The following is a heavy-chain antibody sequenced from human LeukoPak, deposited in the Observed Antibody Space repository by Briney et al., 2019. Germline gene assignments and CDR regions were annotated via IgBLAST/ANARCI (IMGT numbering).Heavy chain of an antibody. V-gene: IGHV1-18*01. D-gene: IGHD3-10*01. J-gene: IGHJ3*02. Sequence: ASVKVSCKASGYTFTSYGISWVRQAPGQGLEWMGWISAYNGNTNYAQKLQGRVTMTTDTPTSTAYMELRSLRSDDTAVYYCARVPWRGGVISEVRAFDIWGQGTMVTVSS. CDR1: GYTFTSYG. CDR3: ARVPWRGGVISEVRAFDI. CDR2: ISAYNGNT.